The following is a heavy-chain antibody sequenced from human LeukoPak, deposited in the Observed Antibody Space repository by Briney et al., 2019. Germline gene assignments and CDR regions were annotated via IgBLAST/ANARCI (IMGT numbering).Heavy chain of an antibody. Sequence: GGSLRLSCAASGFTFSSYWMSWVRQAPGKGLEWVANIKQDGGEIYYVDSVKGRFTISRDNAKNSLSLQMNSLRAEDTAVYYCARIPSSWYDTFDYWGQGTLVTVSS. CDR2: IKQDGGEI. J-gene: IGHJ4*02. D-gene: IGHD6-13*01. CDR1: GFTFSSYW. CDR3: ARIPSSWYDTFDY. V-gene: IGHV3-7*01.